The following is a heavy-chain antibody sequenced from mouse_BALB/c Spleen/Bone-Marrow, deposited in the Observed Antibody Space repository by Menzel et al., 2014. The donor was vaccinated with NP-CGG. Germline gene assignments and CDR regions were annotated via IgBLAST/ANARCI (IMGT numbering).Heavy chain of an antibody. D-gene: IGHD1-1*01. J-gene: IGHJ4*01. CDR3: ARGDYYGKGGAMDY. CDR2: INPSTGYT. Sequence: VQLQQSGAELAKPGASVKMSCKASGYTFTRYWIHWVKPGPGQGLEWIGYINPSTGYTEYNQKFKDKATLTADKSSSTAYMQLSSLTSEDSAVYYCARGDYYGKGGAMDYRGQGTSVTVSS. CDR1: GYTFTRYW. V-gene: IGHV1-7*01.